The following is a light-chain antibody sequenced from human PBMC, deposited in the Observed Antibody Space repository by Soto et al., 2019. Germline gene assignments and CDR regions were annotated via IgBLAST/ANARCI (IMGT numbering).Light chain of an antibody. CDR1: QSVRTS. CDR2: DAS. Sequence: EVVLTQSPATLSLSPGERATLSCRASQSVRTSLAWYQHKPGQAPRLVIYDASLRANGVPARFGGSGSGTDFTLTITSLEPADFAVYFCHQRYNWPRVTFGQGTRLEIK. V-gene: IGKV3-11*01. CDR3: HQRYNWPRVT. J-gene: IGKJ5*01.